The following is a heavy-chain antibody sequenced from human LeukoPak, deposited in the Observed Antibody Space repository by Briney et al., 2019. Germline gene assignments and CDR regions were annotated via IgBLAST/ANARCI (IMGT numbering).Heavy chain of an antibody. CDR2: INPNSGGT. CDR3: ARAFYSNHPPLRY. D-gene: IGHD4-11*01. J-gene: IGHJ4*02. CDR1: GYTFTGYY. V-gene: IGHV1-2*02. Sequence: VASVKVSCKASGYTFTGYYMHWVRQAPGQGLEWMGWINPNSGGTNYAQKFQGRVTMTRDTSISTAYMELSRLRSDDTAVYYCARAFYSNHPPLRYWGQGTLVTVSS.